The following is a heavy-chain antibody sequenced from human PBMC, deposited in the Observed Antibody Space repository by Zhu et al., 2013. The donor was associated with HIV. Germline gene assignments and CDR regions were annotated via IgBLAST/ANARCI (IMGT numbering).Heavy chain of an antibody. J-gene: IGHJ6*02. V-gene: IGHV1-2*02. D-gene: IGHD3-16*01. CDR3: ARRPWGDYRMDV. Sequence: QVHLVQSGAEVKKPGASVKVSCKASGYTFTDYYMHWVRQAPGQGLEWMGWINVNSGGTHYAQKFQGGVTMTRDTSISTAYMELRRLRSDDTAVYYCARRPWGDYRMDVWGQGP. CDR1: GYTFTDYY. CDR2: INVNSGGT.